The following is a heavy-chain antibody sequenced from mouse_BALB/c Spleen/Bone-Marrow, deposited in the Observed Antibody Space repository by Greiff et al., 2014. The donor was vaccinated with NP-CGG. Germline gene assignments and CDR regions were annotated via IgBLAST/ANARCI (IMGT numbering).Heavy chain of an antibody. CDR1: GFSLTNYG. V-gene: IGHV2-9*02. J-gene: IGHJ4*01. Sequence: QVQLKESGPGLVAPSQSLSITCNVSGFSLTNYGLHWVRQPPGKGLEGLGVIWAGGRTNYNSALMSRLSISKDNSKSQVFLKMNSLQTDDTAMYYCARGKDYYGSSDAMDYWGQGTSVTVSS. CDR3: ARGKDYYGSSDAMDY. CDR2: IWAGGRT. D-gene: IGHD1-1*01.